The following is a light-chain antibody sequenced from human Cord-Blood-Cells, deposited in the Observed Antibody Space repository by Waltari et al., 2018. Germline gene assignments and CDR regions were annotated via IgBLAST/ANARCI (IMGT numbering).Light chain of an antibody. J-gene: IGKJ1*01. CDR2: KAS. CDR3: QQYNSYWT. CDR1: QSISSW. Sequence: DIQMTQSLSTLSASVGDRATTTCRASQSISSWLAWYQQKPGKAPKLLIYKASSLESGVPSRFSGSGSGTEFTLTISSLQPDDFATYYCQQYNSYWTFGQGTKVEIK. V-gene: IGKV1-5*03.